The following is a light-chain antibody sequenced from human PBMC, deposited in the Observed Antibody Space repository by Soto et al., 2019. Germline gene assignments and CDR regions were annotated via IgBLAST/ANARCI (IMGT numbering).Light chain of an antibody. CDR2: DAS. CDR1: QSINSW. CDR3: QQYKSYSWP. J-gene: IGKJ1*01. V-gene: IGKV1-5*01. Sequence: DIQMTQSPSTLSASVGDRVTITCRASQSINSWLAWYQQKPGKAPQILIYDASTLKSGVPSRFSASGSGTEFTLIISSLQPDDFATYYCQQYKSYSWPFGQGTKVDIX.